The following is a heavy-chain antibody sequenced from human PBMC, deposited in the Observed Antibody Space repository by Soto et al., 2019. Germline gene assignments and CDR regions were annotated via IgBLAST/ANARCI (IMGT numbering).Heavy chain of an antibody. CDR3: EREGYSSSWAFDY. V-gene: IGHV1-2*04. D-gene: IGHD6-13*01. Sequence: GASVKVSCKASGYTFTGYYMHWVRQAPGQGLEWMGWINPNSGGTNYAQKFQGWVTMTRDTSISTAYMELSRLRSDDTAVYYCEREGYSSSWAFDYWGQGTLVTVSS. CDR2: INPNSGGT. CDR1: GYTFTGYY. J-gene: IGHJ4*02.